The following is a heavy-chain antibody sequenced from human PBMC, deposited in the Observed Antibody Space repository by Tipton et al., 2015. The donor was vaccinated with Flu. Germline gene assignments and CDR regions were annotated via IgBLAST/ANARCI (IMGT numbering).Heavy chain of an antibody. CDR2: ISGSGGST. Sequence: SLRLSCAASGFTFSSYAMSWVRQAPGKGLEWVSAISGSGGSTYYADSVKGRFTISRDNSKNTLYLQMNSLRAEDTAVYYCAKVQGCYDSSGYPPEGFDYWGQGTLVTVSS. CDR3: AKVQGCYDSSGYPPEGFDY. V-gene: IGHV3-23*01. CDR1: GFTFSSYA. J-gene: IGHJ4*02. D-gene: IGHD3-22*01.